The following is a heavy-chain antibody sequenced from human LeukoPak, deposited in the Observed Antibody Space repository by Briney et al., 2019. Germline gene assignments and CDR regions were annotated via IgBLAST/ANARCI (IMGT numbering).Heavy chain of an antibody. Sequence: GESLKISCKGSGYSFTSYWIGWVRQMPGKGLEWMGIIYPGDSDTTYSPSFQGQVTISADKSISTAYLQWSSLKASDTAMYYCARRGYDSSGYRDAFDIWGQGTMVTVSS. CDR1: GYSFTSYW. CDR3: ARRGYDSSGYRDAFDI. V-gene: IGHV5-51*01. J-gene: IGHJ3*02. D-gene: IGHD3-22*01. CDR2: IYPGDSDT.